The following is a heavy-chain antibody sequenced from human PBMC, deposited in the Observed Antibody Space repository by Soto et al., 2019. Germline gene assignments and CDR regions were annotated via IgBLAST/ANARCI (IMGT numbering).Heavy chain of an antibody. CDR1: GYTFTSYA. CDR2: INAGNGNT. V-gene: IGHV1-3*01. CDR3: ARDGSGSQIYYYYYYMDV. J-gene: IGHJ6*03. D-gene: IGHD3-10*01. Sequence: EASVKVSCKASGYTFTSYAMHWVRQAPGQRLEWMGWINAGNGNTKYSQKFQGRVTITRDTSASTAYMELSSLRSEDTAVYYCARDGSGSQIYYYYYYMDVWGKGTTVTVSS.